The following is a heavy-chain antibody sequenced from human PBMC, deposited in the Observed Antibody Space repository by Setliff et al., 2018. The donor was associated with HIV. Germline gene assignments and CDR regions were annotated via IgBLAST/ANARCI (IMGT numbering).Heavy chain of an antibody. J-gene: IGHJ4*02. CDR1: GGSISSHY. D-gene: IGHD3-10*01. V-gene: IGHV4-59*04. CDR3: VRSPRYYYGSGTPRGYFDY. CDR2: MSDIGST. Sequence: PSETLSLTCTVSGGSISSHYWSWIRQPPGKGLEWVGYMSDIGSTYYNPSLKSRVTISVDTSKNQFSLKLSSVTAADTAVYYCVRSPRYYYGSGTPRGYFDYWGQGTLVTVSS.